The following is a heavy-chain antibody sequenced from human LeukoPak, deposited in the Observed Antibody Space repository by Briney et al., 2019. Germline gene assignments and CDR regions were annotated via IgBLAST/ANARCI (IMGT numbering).Heavy chain of an antibody. Sequence: SETLSLTCIVSGGSIGNYYWSWHRQPAGKGLEWIGRFFTGGSSYYNPSLASRVTISVDTSKNQFSLRLTSVTAADTAVYYCARGSGVAVVMDVWGKGTRVIVSS. CDR1: GGSIGNYY. CDR3: ARGSGVAVVMDV. CDR2: FFTGGSS. V-gene: IGHV4-4*07. J-gene: IGHJ6*04. D-gene: IGHD6-19*01.